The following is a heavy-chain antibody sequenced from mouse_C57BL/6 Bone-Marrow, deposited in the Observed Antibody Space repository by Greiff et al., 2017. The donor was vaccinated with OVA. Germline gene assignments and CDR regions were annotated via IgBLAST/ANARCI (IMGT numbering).Heavy chain of an antibody. CDR3: ARFDYDYCYYYAMDY. D-gene: IGHD2-4*01. CDR2: IRHKANGYTT. Sequence: DVMLVESGGGLVQPGGSLSLSCAASGFTFTDYYMSWVRQPPGKALEWLGFIRHKANGYTTEYKSSVKGRFTISRDNSQSILYLLMKALRAEDSATYYCARFDYDYCYYYAMDYWGQGTSVTVSS. J-gene: IGHJ4*01. CDR1: GFTFTDYY. V-gene: IGHV7-3*01.